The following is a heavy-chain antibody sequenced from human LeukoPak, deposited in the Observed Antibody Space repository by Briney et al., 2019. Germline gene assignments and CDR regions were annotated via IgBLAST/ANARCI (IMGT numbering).Heavy chain of an antibody. V-gene: IGHV3-48*03. J-gene: IGHJ4*01. Sequence: GGSLRLSCAASGFTFSSYEMNWVRQAPGKGLEWVSYISSSGSTIYYADSVKGRFTISRDNSKNTLYLHMNSLRAEDTAVYYCARTDYYDSRGPPDYWGQGTLVTVSS. D-gene: IGHD3-22*01. CDR1: GFTFSSYE. CDR2: ISSSGSTI. CDR3: ARTDYYDSRGPPDY.